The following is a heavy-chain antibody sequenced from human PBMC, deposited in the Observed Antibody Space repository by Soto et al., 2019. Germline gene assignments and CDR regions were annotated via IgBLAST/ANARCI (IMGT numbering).Heavy chain of an antibody. CDR1: GFTFSTYA. Sequence: EVQLLESGGGLVQPGGSLRLSCAASGFTFSTYAMNWVRQAPGKGLEWVSLIVSSGSDTYYADSVKGRFTISRDNSKNTLYLQMNSLRADDTAVYYCAKAEVSSYGTQYSQHWGQGTLVTVSS. CDR2: IVSSGSDT. V-gene: IGHV3-23*01. CDR3: AKAEVSSYGTQYSQH. D-gene: IGHD1-1*01. J-gene: IGHJ1*01.